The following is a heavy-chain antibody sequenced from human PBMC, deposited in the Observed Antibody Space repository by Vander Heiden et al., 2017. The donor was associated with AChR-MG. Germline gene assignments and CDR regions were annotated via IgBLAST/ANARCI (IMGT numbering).Heavy chain of an antibody. J-gene: IGHJ6*02. CDR1: GYTITGYY. Sequence: QVQLVQSGDEVKKPGASGKVSCKASGYTITGYYMHWVRQAPGRGLEWMGWINPNSGGTNYAQKFQGWVTMTRDTSISTAYMELSRLRSDDTAVYYCARFPSSSSVGMDVWGQGTTVTVSS. CDR3: ARFPSSSSVGMDV. V-gene: IGHV1-2*04. CDR2: INPNSGGT. D-gene: IGHD6-6*01.